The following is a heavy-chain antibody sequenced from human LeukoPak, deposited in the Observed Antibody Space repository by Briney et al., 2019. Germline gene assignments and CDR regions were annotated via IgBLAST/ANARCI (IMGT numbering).Heavy chain of an antibody. V-gene: IGHV1-69*05. CDR1: GGTFNRSA. CDR3: ARRTYYYDSSGSGFDY. J-gene: IGHJ4*02. D-gene: IGHD3-22*01. Sequence: ASVKVSCKASGGTFNRSAIGWVRQAPGQGLEWVGGIIPIFGTTNYAQKFQGRVTITTDESTSAAYMELSSLRFEDTAVYYCARRTYYYDSSGSGFDYWGQGTLVTVSS. CDR2: IIPIFGTT.